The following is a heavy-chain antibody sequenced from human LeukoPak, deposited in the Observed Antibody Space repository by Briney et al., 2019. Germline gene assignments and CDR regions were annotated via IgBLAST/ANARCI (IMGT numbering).Heavy chain of an antibody. J-gene: IGHJ3*01. CDR1: GGSISTYY. D-gene: IGHD3-10*01. CDR2: IHYSGAI. V-gene: IGHV4-59*08. Sequence: PSETLSLTCTVSGGSISTYYWSWIRQPPGKGLEWIAHIHYSGAIKYNPSLKSRVSKSVDTSKNQFSLRLSSVTAADTAVYYCARYGSGAYALDVWGQGTMVTVSS. CDR3: ARYGSGAYALDV.